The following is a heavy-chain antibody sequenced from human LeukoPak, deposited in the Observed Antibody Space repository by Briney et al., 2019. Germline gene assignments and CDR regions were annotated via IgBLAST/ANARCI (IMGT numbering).Heavy chain of an antibody. CDR3: ARGQLGDSSGFSFFDY. CDR2: VIAIFGRV. V-gene: IGHV1-69*05. D-gene: IGHD3-22*01. Sequence: SVKVSCKASRGTFSSYGISWVGQAPGKGLEWMGGVIAIFGRVKYGQKFQGRATITTDESTSTAYMELGRLTSEDTGVYYCARGQLGDSSGFSFFDYWGQGTLVTVSS. CDR1: RGTFSSYG. J-gene: IGHJ4*02.